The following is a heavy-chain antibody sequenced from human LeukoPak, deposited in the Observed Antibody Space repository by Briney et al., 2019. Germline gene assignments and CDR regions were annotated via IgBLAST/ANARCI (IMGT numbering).Heavy chain of an antibody. CDR3: ARGIVATLFH. CDR1: GGSISSGGYY. CDR2: IYYSGST. J-gene: IGHJ4*02. D-gene: IGHD5-12*01. V-gene: IGHV4-31*03. Sequence: SETLSLTCTVPGGSISSGGYYWSWIRQHPGKGLEWIGYIYYSGSTYYNPSLKSRVTISVDTSKNQFSLKLSSVTAADTAVYYCARGIVATLFHWGQGTLVTVSS.